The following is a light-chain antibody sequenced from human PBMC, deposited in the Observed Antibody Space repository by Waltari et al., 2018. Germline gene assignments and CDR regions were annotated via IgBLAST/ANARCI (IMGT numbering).Light chain of an antibody. CDR3: QAWDIATLV. CDR2: QDT. Sequence: SYELSQPASVSVSPGQTASITCSGDKLGAKSVCWYQQKSGQSPVLVIYQDTRRPSGIPERFSGSNSGNTATLTISGTQAMDEADYYCQAWDIATLVFGGGTKLTVL. J-gene: IGLJ2*01. V-gene: IGLV3-1*01. CDR1: KLGAKS.